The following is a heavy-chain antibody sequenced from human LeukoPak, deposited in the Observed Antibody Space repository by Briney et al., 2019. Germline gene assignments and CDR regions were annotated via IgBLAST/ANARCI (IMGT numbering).Heavy chain of an antibody. D-gene: IGHD6-13*01. J-gene: IGHJ4*02. Sequence: GGSLRLSCAASGFTFSTYNMNWVRQAPGKGLEWVSSISSSSTYIYYADSVKGRFTISRDNAENSLYLQMNSLRAEDTAVYYCAPARPTPGYSSTFDYWGQGTLVTVSS. CDR2: ISSSSTYI. CDR3: APARPTPGYSSTFDY. V-gene: IGHV3-21*01. CDR1: GFTFSTYN.